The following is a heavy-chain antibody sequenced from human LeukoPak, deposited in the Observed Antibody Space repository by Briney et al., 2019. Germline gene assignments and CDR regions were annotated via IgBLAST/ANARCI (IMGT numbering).Heavy chain of an antibody. V-gene: IGHV4-39*07. Sequence: SETLSLTCTVSGGSISSSSYYWGWIRQPPGKGLEWIGSIYYSGSTYYNPSLKSRVTISVDTSKNQFSLKLSSVTAADTAVYYCARDRCSGGSCYGGYFDYWGQGTLVTVSS. J-gene: IGHJ4*02. CDR3: ARDRCSGGSCYGGYFDY. D-gene: IGHD2-15*01. CDR1: GGSISSSSYY. CDR2: IYYSGST.